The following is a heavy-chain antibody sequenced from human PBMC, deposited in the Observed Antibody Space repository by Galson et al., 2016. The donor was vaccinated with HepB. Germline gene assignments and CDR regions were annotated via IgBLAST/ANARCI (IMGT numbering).Heavy chain of an antibody. D-gene: IGHD3-3*01. V-gene: IGHV4-39*01. CDR1: VGSISSRDYY. J-gene: IGHJ4*02. CDR2: IYYSGTT. CDR3: ARVLTGDYYDFFFDS. Sequence: SETLSLTCGVSVGSISSRDYYWGWIRQPPGKGLEWIAHIYYSGTTYYNPSLKSRVSISIDTSANQFSLKLTSVTAADTAVYYCARVLTGDYYDFFFDSWGQGTLVTVSS.